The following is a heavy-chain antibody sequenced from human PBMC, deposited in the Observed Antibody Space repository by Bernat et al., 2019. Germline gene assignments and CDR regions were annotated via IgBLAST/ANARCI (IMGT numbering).Heavy chain of an antibody. D-gene: IGHD3-10*01. V-gene: IGHV4-39*01. CDR2: IYYSGST. CDR3: ARRVDASASMDD. J-gene: IGHJ6*02. Sequence: QLQLQESGPGLVKPSETLSLTCSVSGGSIRSNDYFWGWIRQPPGKGLEWIGSIYYSGSTYYNPSLKSRVTMSVDTSRNQFSLKLSSVTAAESAVYYCARRVDASASMDDWGQGTTVTVSS. CDR1: GGSIRSNDYF.